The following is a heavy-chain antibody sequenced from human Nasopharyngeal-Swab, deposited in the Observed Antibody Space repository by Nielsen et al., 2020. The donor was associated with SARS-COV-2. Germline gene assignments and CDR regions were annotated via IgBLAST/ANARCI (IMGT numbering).Heavy chain of an antibody. V-gene: IGHV1-3*01. J-gene: IGHJ6*02. Sequence: ASVKVSCKASGYTFTSYAMHWVRQAPGQRLEWMGWINAGNGNTKYSQKFQGRVTITRDTSASTAYMELSSLRSEDTAVYYCFSGEQQLVQDKGGRMDVWGQGTTVTVSS. D-gene: IGHD6-13*01. CDR2: INAGNGNT. CDR3: FSGEQQLVQDKGGRMDV. CDR1: GYTFTSYA.